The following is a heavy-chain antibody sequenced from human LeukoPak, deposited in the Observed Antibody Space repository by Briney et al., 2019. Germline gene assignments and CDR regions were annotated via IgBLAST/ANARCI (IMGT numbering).Heavy chain of an antibody. D-gene: IGHD3-10*01. CDR3: ARDREGSGSLVGFDY. Sequence: PGGSLRLSCAASGFTFSDSYMTWIRQAPGKGLEWVSFISNTGDSIYYADSVKGRFTTSRDNAKNSLYLQMNSLRAEDTAVYYCARDREGSGSLVGFDYWGQGTLVTVSS. CDR2: ISNTGDSI. J-gene: IGHJ4*02. V-gene: IGHV3-11*04. CDR1: GFTFSDSY.